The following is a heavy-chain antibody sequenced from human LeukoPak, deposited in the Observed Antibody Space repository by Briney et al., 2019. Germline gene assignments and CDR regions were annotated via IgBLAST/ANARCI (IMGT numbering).Heavy chain of an antibody. J-gene: IGHJ4*02. CDR3: ARVSVYSSSWRYFDY. CDR1: GYTFTGYY. CDR2: INPNSGGT. Sequence: ASVKVSCRASGYTFTGYYMHWVRQAPGQGLEWMGWINPNSGGTNYAQKFQGRVTMTRDTSISTAYMELSRLRSDDTAVYYCARVSVYSSSWRYFDYWGQGTLVTVSS. D-gene: IGHD6-13*01. V-gene: IGHV1-2*02.